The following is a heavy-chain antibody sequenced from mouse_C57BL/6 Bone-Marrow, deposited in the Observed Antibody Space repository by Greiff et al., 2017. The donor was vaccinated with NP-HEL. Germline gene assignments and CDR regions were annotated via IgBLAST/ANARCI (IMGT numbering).Heavy chain of an antibody. CDR2: IDPSDSYT. CDR3: ARLLRYNY. J-gene: IGHJ2*01. D-gene: IGHD1-1*01. Sequence: VQLQQPGAELVKPGASVKLSCKASGYTFNSYWMQWVKQRPGQGLEWIGEIDPSDSYTNYNQKFKGKATLTVDTSPSTANMQLSSLTSEASAVYYCARLLRYNYWGQGTTLTVSS. CDR1: GYTFNSYW. V-gene: IGHV1-50*01.